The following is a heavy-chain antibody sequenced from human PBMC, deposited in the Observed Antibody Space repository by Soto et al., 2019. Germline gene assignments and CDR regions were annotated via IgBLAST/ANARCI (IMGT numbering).Heavy chain of an antibody. CDR1: GFSLNTNKLV. CDR2: IYGDDDK. V-gene: IGHV2-5*02. J-gene: IGHJ4*02. CDR3: AHRASVTSVDF. Sequence: QITLKESGPRLVRPTQTLTLTCTFSGFSLNTNKLVVGWVRQSPGQALEWLAFIYGDDDKRYSPSLRNRLTITKVTSRNQVVLTMTNMDPVDTGNYYCAHRASVTSVDFWGQGTPVTVSS.